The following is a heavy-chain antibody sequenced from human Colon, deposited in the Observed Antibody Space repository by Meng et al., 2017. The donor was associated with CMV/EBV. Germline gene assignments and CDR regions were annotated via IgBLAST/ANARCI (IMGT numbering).Heavy chain of an antibody. Sequence: ASVTVSCQATVYIFSGYYMHWVRQAPGQGLEWMGWINLNSGGTNYAQKSQGRVTMTRDTSISPAYMELSRLRSDDPAVYYSARSGGYSNWFDPWGQGTLVTVSS. D-gene: IGHD1-26*01. V-gene: IGHV1-2*02. CDR3: ARSGGYSNWFDP. CDR1: VYIFSGYY. J-gene: IGHJ5*02. CDR2: INLNSGGT.